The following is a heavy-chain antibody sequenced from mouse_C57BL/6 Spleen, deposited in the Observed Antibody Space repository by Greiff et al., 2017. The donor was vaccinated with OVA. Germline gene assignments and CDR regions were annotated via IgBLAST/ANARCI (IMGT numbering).Heavy chain of an antibody. CDR2: IYPGDGDT. D-gene: IGHD2-14*01. V-gene: IGHV1-82*01. CDR3: ARLYDEDY. CDR1: GYAFSSSC. J-gene: IGHJ2*01. Sequence: QVPLKESGPELLKPGASVKISCKASGYAFSSSCMNWVKQRPGKGLEWIGRIYPGDGDTNYNGKFKGKATLTADTSSSTAYMQLSSLTSEDSAVYFCARLYDEDYWGQGTTLTVSS.